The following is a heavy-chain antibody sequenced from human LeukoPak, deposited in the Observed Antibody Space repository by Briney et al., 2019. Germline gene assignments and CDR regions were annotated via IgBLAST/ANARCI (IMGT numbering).Heavy chain of an antibody. CDR3: AKGGVWAGTRYYYYMDV. D-gene: IGHD6-19*01. CDR2: INPNSGGT. Sequence: ASVKVSCKASGYTFTGYYMHWVRQAPGQGLEWMGRINPNSGGTNYAQKFQGRVTMTRDTSISTAYMELSRLRSDDTAVYYCAKGGVWAGTRYYYYMDVWGKGTTVTVSS. J-gene: IGHJ6*03. CDR1: GYTFTGYY. V-gene: IGHV1-2*06.